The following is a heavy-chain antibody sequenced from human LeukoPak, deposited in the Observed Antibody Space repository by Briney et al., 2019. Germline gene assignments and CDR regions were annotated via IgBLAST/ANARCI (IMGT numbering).Heavy chain of an antibody. Sequence: SVKVSCKASGGTFSSYAISWVRQAPGQGLEWMGRIIPILGIANYVQKFQGRVTITADKSTSTAYMELSSLRPEDTAVYYCARETQWLAYYWGQGTLVTVSS. CDR3: ARETQWLAYY. V-gene: IGHV1-69*04. D-gene: IGHD6-19*01. CDR2: IIPILGIA. J-gene: IGHJ4*02. CDR1: GGTFSSYA.